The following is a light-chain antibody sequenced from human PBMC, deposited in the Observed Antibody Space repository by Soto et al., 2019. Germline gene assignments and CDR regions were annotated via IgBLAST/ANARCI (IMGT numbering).Light chain of an antibody. CDR2: EVS. CDR3: SSYAGSNNFV. CDR1: SSDIGAYIY. J-gene: IGLJ1*01. V-gene: IGLV2-8*01. Sequence: QSALTQPPSASGSLGQSLTISCTGTSSDIGAYIYVSWYQQHPGKAPKNIISEVSRRPSGVPERFSGSKSGNTASLTVSGLQADDEGHYYCSSYAGSNNFVFGTGTKVPS.